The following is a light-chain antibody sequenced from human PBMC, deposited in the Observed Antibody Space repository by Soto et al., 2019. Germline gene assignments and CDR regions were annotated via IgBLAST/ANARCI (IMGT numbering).Light chain of an antibody. CDR1: QSVINNY. CDR2: GAS. CDR3: QQSYSTPIT. Sequence: EIVLTQSPGTLSLSPGERATLSCRASQSVINNYLAWYQQKPGQAPRLLIYGASNRATGIPDRFSGSGSGTDFTLTISSLQPEDFATYYCQQSYSTPITFGQGTRLEIK. V-gene: IGKV3-20*01. J-gene: IGKJ5*01.